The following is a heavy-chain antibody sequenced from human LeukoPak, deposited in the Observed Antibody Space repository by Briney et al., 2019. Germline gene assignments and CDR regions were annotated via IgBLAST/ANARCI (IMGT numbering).Heavy chain of an antibody. Sequence: LSGGSLRLSCAASGFTFDDYAMHWVRQAPGKGLEWVSGISWNSGSIGYADSVKGRFTISRDNAKNSLYLQMNSLRAEDTALYYCAKENYGDYIFDYWGQGTLVTVSS. V-gene: IGHV3-9*01. CDR1: GFTFDDYA. D-gene: IGHD4-17*01. CDR3: AKENYGDYIFDY. CDR2: ISWNSGSI. J-gene: IGHJ4*02.